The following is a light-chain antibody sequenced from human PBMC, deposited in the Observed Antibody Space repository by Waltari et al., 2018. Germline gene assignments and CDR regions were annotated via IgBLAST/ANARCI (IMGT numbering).Light chain of an antibody. CDR3: QNRRDWPLLT. CDR2: AAS. Sequence: VLTQSPATLSLSPGDRANLSCRASQNIGDYLAWYQQKPGQAPRLLISAASNRATGVPARFSGSGSGTDFTLTISSLEPEDFAVYYCQNRRDWPLLTFGGGTKVEIK. CDR1: QNIGDY. J-gene: IGKJ4*01. V-gene: IGKV3-11*01.